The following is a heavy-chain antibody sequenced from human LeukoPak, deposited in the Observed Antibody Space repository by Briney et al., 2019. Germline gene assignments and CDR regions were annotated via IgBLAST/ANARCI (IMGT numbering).Heavy chain of an antibody. D-gene: IGHD3-22*01. CDR1: GVAFSSDA. Sequence: SXXXAGVAFSSDAMRWGGRAAGGGGGGVSAVNGASTFYTDSVKGRFTISRDNSKNTLYMQMNSLGAEDTAVYYCARELHDGTGYTADYWGQGTLVTVSS. J-gene: IGHJ4*02. CDR3: ARELHDGTGYTADY. CDR2: VNGAST. V-gene: IGHV3-23*01.